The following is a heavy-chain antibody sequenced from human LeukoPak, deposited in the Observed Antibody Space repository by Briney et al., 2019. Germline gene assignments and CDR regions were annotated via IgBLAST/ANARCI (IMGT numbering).Heavy chain of an antibody. Sequence: ASVKVSCKASGYTFSGYYMHWVRQAPGQGLEWMGWINPNSGGTNYAQKFQGRVTMTRDTSISTAYKELSRLRYDDTAVYYCARPLRVTMVRGAAFRASSDFDPWGQGTLVTVSS. CDR2: INPNSGGT. J-gene: IGHJ5*02. V-gene: IGHV1-2*02. CDR1: GYTFSGYY. D-gene: IGHD3-10*01. CDR3: ARPLRVTMVRGAAFRASSDFDP.